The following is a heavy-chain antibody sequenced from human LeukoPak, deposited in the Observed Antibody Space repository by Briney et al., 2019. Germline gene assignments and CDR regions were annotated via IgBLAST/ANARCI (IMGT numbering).Heavy chain of an antibody. Sequence: GGSLRLSCTVSGFTVSSDSMSWVRQAPGKGLEWVSFIYSGGSTHYSDSVRGRFTISRDNSKNTLYLQMNSLRAEDTAVYYCARRAGAYSHPYDYWGQGTLVTVSS. J-gene: IGHJ4*02. V-gene: IGHV3-53*01. CDR3: ARRAGAYSHPYDY. CDR2: IYSGGST. D-gene: IGHD4/OR15-4a*01. CDR1: GFTVSSDS.